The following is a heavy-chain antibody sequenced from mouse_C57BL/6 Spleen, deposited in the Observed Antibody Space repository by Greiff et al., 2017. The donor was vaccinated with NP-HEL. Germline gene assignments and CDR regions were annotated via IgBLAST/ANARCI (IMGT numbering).Heavy chain of an antibody. J-gene: IGHJ4*01. Sequence: VKLQESGPELVKPGASVKISCKASGYAFSSSWMNWVKQRPGKGLEWIGRIYPGDGDTNYNGKFKGKATLTADKSSSTAYMQLSSLTSEDSAVYFCARTLHYYGSPGYAMDYWGQGTSVTVSS. CDR2: IYPGDGDT. D-gene: IGHD1-1*01. V-gene: IGHV1-82*01. CDR3: ARTLHYYGSPGYAMDY. CDR1: GYAFSSSW.